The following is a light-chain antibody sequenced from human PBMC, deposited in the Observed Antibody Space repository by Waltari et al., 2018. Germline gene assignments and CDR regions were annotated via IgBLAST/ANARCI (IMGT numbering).Light chain of an antibody. Sequence: QSALTQPASASGSPGQSITISCTGTSSDVGTYHSVSWYQQHPGKAPKLMIFDVSIRPSGVSNRFSGSKSGNTASLTISGLQAEDEADYYCSSYISSSTLELFGGGTSLTVL. J-gene: IGLJ2*01. CDR2: DVS. CDR1: SSDVGTYHS. V-gene: IGLV2-14*03. CDR3: SSYISSSTLEL.